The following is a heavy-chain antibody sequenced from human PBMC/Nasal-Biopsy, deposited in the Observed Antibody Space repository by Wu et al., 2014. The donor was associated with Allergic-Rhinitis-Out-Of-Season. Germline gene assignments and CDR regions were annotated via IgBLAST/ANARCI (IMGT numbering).Heavy chain of an antibody. CDR2: ILSGGST. CDR3: ARDLGSIVAAGTDLDF. V-gene: IGHV3-66*01. CDR1: GFSVSDRY. J-gene: IGHJ4*02. Sequence: LRLSCAASGFSVSDRYMSWVRQAPGKGLEWVSFILSGGSTYYADSVKGRFTISRDISSNTLSLQMNSLRVEDTAMYYCARDLGSIVAAGTDLDFWGQGTLVTV. D-gene: IGHD6-13*01.